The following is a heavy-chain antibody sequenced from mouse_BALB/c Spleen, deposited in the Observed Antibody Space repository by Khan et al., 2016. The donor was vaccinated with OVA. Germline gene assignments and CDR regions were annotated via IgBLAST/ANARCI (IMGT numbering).Heavy chain of an antibody. CDR3: ARAYGTSLGYYAMDY. J-gene: IGHJ4*01. CDR1: GFSLSRYN. CDR2: IWSGGST. V-gene: IGHV2-6-4*01. Sequence: VELVESGPGLGAPSQSLSITCTVSGFSLSRYNIHWIRQSPGKGLEWLGMIWSGGSTDYNSALKSRLSISKDNSKSQVFLKMNSLQTDDTAMYXCARAYGTSLGYYAMDYWGQGTSVTVSS. D-gene: IGHD1-1*01.